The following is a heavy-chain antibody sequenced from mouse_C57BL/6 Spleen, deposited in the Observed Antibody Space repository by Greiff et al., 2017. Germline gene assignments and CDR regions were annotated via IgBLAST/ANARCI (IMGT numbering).Heavy chain of an antibody. D-gene: IGHD2-2*01. V-gene: IGHV5-9-1*02. CDR3: TRFLWLRRFYFDY. CDR1: GFTFSSYA. Sequence: EVKLMESGEGLVKPGGSLKLSCAASGFTFSSYAMSWVRQTPEKRLEWVAYISSGGDYIYYADTVKGRFTISRDNARNTLYLQMSSLKSEDTAMYYCTRFLWLRRFYFDYWGQGTTLTVSS. J-gene: IGHJ2*01. CDR2: ISSGGDYI.